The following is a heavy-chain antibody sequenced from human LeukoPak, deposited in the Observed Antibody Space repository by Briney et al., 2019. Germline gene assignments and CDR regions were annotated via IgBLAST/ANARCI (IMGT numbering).Heavy chain of an antibody. D-gene: IGHD3-22*01. CDR3: AKVPGYYYDSSGYNWYFDL. CDR2: ISGSGGST. V-gene: IGHV3-23*01. J-gene: IGHJ2*01. Sequence: PGGSLRLSCAASGFTFSSYAMSWVRQAPGKGLEWVSAISGSGGSTYYADSVKGRFTISRDNSKNTLYLQMNSLGAEDTAVYYCAKVPGYYYDSSGYNWYFDLWGRGTLVTVSS. CDR1: GFTFSSYA.